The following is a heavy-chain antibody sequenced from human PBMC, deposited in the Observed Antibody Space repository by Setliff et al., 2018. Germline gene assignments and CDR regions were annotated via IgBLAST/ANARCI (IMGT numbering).Heavy chain of an antibody. CDR3: ARLSPYNTGPPFDY. V-gene: IGHV4-59*08. CDR1: GDSIFGNY. J-gene: IGHJ4*02. Sequence: PSETLSLTCSVSGDSIFGNYWSWIRQSPGRGLEWIAYISYTGSTNYNPSLKSRVTISLDTSKNHFSLNLRSVTAADTAVYYCARLSPYNTGPPFDYWGQGTLVTVSS. D-gene: IGHD2-8*02. CDR2: ISYTGST.